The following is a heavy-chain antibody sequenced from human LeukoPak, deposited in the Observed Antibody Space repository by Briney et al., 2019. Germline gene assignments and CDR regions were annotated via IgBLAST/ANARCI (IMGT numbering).Heavy chain of an antibody. D-gene: IGHD3-16*01. V-gene: IGHV1-46*01. J-gene: IGHJ4*02. CDR3: ARALMSSYFDY. CDR1: AYTFTSHY. CDR2: INPSGGST. Sequence: ASVKVSCKASAYTFTSHYMHWVRQAPGQGLEWMGIINPSGGSTSYAQKFQVRVTMTRDMSTSTVYMELSSLRSEDTAVYYCARALMSSYFDYWGQGTLVTVSS.